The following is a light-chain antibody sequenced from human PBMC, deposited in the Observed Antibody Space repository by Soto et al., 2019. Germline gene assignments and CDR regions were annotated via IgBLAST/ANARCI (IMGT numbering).Light chain of an antibody. J-gene: IGKJ2*01. V-gene: IGKV1-5*03. CDR3: QQYSKEST. Sequence: DVEMARSPSTLPTSIGDRVTINCRASQNVSNWLAWYQQKPGKAPKLLIYKASRLESGVPSRFSASGSGTDFTLTINSLQSDDSATYLYQQYSKESTFGQGTKMEIK. CDR2: KAS. CDR1: QNVSNW.